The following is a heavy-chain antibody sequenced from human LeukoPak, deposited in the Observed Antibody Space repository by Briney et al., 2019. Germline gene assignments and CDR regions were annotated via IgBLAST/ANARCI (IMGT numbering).Heavy chain of an antibody. V-gene: IGHV3-11*06. J-gene: IGHJ1*01. CDR2: ISGSSSYT. CDR3: ASHIVATTEEYFQH. CDR1: GFTFSDYY. D-gene: IGHD5-12*01. Sequence: GGSLRLSCAASGFTFSDYYMSWIRQAPGKGLEWVSYISGSSSYTNYADSVKGRFTISRDNAKNSLYLQMNSLRAEDTAVYYCASHIVATTEEYFQHWGQGTLVTVSS.